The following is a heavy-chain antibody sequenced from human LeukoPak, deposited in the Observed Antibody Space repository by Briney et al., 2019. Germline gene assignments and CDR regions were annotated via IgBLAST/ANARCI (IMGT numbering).Heavy chain of an antibody. CDR2: IYAKGGT. Sequence: SETLSLTCTVSGGSISGYYWNWIRQSAGKGLEWIGRIYAKGGTNYNPSLRSRVSMSVDTSKNQFSLKLTSVTAADTAIYYCARDFTRNSYAVAEFFHPWGQGTLVSVSS. D-gene: IGHD5-18*01. CDR3: ARDFTRNSYAVAEFFHP. CDR1: GGSISGYY. V-gene: IGHV4-4*07. J-gene: IGHJ1*01.